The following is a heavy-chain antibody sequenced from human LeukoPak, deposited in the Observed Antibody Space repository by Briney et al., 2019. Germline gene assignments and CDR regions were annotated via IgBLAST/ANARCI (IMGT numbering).Heavy chain of an antibody. D-gene: IGHD1-26*01. CDR3: ARDRPVGASVWQYYYYYGMDV. CDR1: GGSISSYY. J-gene: IGHJ6*02. Sequence: SETLSLTCTVSGGSISSYYWSWIRQPAGKGLEWIGRIYTSGGTNYNPSLKSRVTMSVDTSKNQFSLKLSSVTAADTAVYYCARDRPVGASVWQYYYYYGMDVWGQGTTVTVSS. V-gene: IGHV4-4*07. CDR2: IYTSGGT.